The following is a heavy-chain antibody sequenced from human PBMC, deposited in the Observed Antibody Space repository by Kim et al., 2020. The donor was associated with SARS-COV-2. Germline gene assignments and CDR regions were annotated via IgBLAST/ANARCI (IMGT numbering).Heavy chain of an antibody. J-gene: IGHJ4*02. V-gene: IGHV3-53*01. D-gene: IGHD6-19*01. CDR3: ASGGIEVAGIGGLLDF. Sequence: DSMKGRFTTSRDHSQNTLYLPMNSLRAEDTAVYYCASGGIEVAGIGGLLDFWGQGTLVTVSS.